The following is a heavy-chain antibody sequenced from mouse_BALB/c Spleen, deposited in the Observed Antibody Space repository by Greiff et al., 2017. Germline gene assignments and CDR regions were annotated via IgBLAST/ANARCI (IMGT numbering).Heavy chain of an antibody. J-gene: IGHJ3*01. D-gene: IGHD1-2*01. Sequence: QGQLQQSGAELVRPGTSVKISCKASGYTFTNYWLGWVKQRPGHGLEWIGDIYPGGGYTNYNEKFKGKATLTADTSSSTAYMQLSSLTSEDSAVYFCARRTATSWFAYWGQGTLVTVSA. CDR2: IYPGGGYT. CDR1: GYTFTNYW. CDR3: ARRTATSWFAY. V-gene: IGHV1-63*02.